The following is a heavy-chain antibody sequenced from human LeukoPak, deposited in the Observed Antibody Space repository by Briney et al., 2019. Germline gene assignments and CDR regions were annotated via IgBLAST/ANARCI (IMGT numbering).Heavy chain of an antibody. V-gene: IGHV3-64D*06. J-gene: IGHJ5*01. CDR1: GSTLSTDT. D-gene: IGHD1-26*01. CDR2: MTGDGGSI. CDR3: ARRSGGFDS. Sequence: GGSLRLSCSASGSTLSTDTMYWVRQAPGKGLEYVSGMTGDGGSIEYADSIKGRFTISRENSKNTLYLQMTGLRTEDTAVYYCARRSGGFDSWGQGTLVTVSS.